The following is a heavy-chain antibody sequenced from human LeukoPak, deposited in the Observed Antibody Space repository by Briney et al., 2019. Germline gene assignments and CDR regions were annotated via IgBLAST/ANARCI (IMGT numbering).Heavy chain of an antibody. V-gene: IGHV1-2*02. J-gene: IGHJ3*02. Sequence: ASVKVSCKASGYTFTSYAMNWVRQAPGQGLEWMGWINPNSGGTNYAQKFQGRVTMTRDTSISTAYMELSRLRSDDTAVYYCARVPYYYDSSGLGPADAFDIWGQGTMVTVSS. D-gene: IGHD3-22*01. CDR2: INPNSGGT. CDR1: GYTFTSYA. CDR3: ARVPYYYDSSGLGPADAFDI.